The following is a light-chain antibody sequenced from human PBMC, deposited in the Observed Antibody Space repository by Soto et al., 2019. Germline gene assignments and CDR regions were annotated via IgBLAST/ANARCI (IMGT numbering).Light chain of an antibody. V-gene: IGKV1-39*01. J-gene: IGKJ1*01. CDR2: AAS. Sequence: DIQMTQSPSSLSTSVGDRVTITCRASQSITNYLNWYQQKPGRVPKLLIYAASRLQSGVPSRFSGSGSGTDFTITISRLQTEDFATYYCQQSYITPWTFGQGTKVEIK. CDR1: QSITNY. CDR3: QQSYITPWT.